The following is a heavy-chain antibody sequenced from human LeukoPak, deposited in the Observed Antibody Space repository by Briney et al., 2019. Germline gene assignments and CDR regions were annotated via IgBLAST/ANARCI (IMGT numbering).Heavy chain of an antibody. CDR1: GFTFSSYA. Sequence: PGGSLRLSCAASGFTFSSYAMSWVRQAPGKGREWVSAISGSGGSTYYADSVKGRFTISRDNSKNTLYLQMNSLRAEDTAVYYCAKDRGSSGWHDAFDIWGQGTMVTVSS. D-gene: IGHD6-19*01. J-gene: IGHJ3*02. V-gene: IGHV3-23*01. CDR2: ISGSGGST. CDR3: AKDRGSSGWHDAFDI.